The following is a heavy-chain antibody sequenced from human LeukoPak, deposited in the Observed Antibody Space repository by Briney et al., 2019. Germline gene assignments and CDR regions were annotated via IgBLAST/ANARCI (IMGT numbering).Heavy chain of an antibody. J-gene: IGHJ4*02. Sequence: GSSVKVSCKASVCTFSSYAISWVGQAPGQGLEWMGGIIPIFGTANYAQKFQGRVTITTDEYTSTAYMELISLRSEGTAVYYCERGRDGYNPHYYFDYWGQGTLVTVSS. CDR3: ERGRDGYNPHYYFDY. D-gene: IGHD5-24*01. CDR1: VCTFSSYA. CDR2: IIPIFGTA. V-gene: IGHV1-69*05.